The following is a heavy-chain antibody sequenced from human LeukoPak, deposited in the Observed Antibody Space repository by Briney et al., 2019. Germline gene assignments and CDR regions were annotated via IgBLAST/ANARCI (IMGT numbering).Heavy chain of an antibody. CDR3: ARDRWVAADFHYYYAMDV. CDR1: GFTFDEYA. CDR2: INGDGGST. J-gene: IGHJ6*02. Sequence: GGSLRLSCVASGFTFDEYAMHWVRQPPGKGLVWVSRINGDGGSTNYADSVKGRFTISRDNAKNTLYLQVNSLRVEDTAIYYCARDRWVAADFHYYYAMDVWGQGTTVTVSS. V-gene: IGHV3-74*01. D-gene: IGHD6-25*01.